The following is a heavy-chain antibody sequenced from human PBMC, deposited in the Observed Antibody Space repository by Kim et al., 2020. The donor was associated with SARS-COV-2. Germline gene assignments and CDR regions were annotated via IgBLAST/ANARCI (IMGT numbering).Heavy chain of an antibody. CDR3: ARVPGVFRITMIVVAYDY. D-gene: IGHD3-22*01. Sequence: GGSLRLSCAASGFTFSSYGMHWVRQAPGKGLEWVAVISYDGSNKYYADSVKGRFTISRDNSKNTLYLQMNSLRAEDTAVYYCARVPGVFRITMIVVAYDYWGQGTLVTISS. CDR1: GFTFSSYG. CDR2: ISYDGSNK. J-gene: IGHJ4*02. V-gene: IGHV3-33*05.